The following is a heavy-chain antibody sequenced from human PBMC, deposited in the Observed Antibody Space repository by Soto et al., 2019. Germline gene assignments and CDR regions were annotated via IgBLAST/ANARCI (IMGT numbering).Heavy chain of an antibody. Sequence: QVQLVESGGGVVQPGRSLRLSCAASGFAFSTYAMHWVRQAPGKGLEWVAVISNDGSEKYYAASVKGRFTISRDNSKNTLYLQMNSLRPEDTAAYYCARPHWGPDYITRPYDSWCRGTLVTVSS. CDR2: ISNDGSEK. CDR3: ARPHWGPDYITRPYDS. V-gene: IGHV3-30-3*01. J-gene: IGHJ4*02. CDR1: GFAFSTYA. D-gene: IGHD4-4*01.